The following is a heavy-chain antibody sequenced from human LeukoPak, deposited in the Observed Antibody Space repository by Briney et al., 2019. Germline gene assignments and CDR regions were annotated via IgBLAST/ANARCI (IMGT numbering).Heavy chain of an antibody. CDR1: GFTFSSYA. J-gene: IGHJ4*02. D-gene: IGHD6-19*01. CDR3: AKGGAVARARYYFEY. CDR2: ISDSGGRT. Sequence: GGSLRLSCAASGFTFSSYAMNWVRQAPGKGLEWVSSISDSGGRTYYADSVKGRFTISRDNSKNTLYLQMNSLRDEDTAIYYCAKGGAVARARYYFEYWGQGSLVTVSS. V-gene: IGHV3-23*01.